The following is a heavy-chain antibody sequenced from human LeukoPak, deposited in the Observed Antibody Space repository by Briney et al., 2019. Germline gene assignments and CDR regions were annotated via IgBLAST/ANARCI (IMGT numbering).Heavy chain of an antibody. CDR2: ISSSGRNT. CDR1: GGTFSSYA. Sequence: RASVKVSCKASGGTFSSYAMSWVRQTPGKGLEWVSSISSSGRNTYYADSVKGRFTISRDNSENTLYLQGSSLRAEDTAVYYCAKRDRPCSGDCSAPYYFDYWGQGTLVTVSS. D-gene: IGHD2-21*02. CDR3: AKRDRPCSGDCSAPYYFDY. J-gene: IGHJ4*02. V-gene: IGHV3-23*01.